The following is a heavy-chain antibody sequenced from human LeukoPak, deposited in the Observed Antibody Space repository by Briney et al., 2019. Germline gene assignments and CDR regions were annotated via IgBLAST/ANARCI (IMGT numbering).Heavy chain of an antibody. CDR2: IYTGDSDT. CDR1: GSIFTSYW. D-gene: IGHD4-17*01. Sequence: PGAALEISCQCSGSIFTSYWIGWVRQLPGKGLEGMGIIYTGDSDTRYSPSFQGQVTISADKSIRTAYLQWSSLKASDTAMYYCARHPRLRGLPTVTKYYYYYYGMDVWGQGTTVTVSS. V-gene: IGHV5-51*01. J-gene: IGHJ6*02. CDR3: ARHPRLRGLPTVTKYYYYYYGMDV.